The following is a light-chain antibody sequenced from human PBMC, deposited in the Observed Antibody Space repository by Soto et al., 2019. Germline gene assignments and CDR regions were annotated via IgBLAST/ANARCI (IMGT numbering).Light chain of an antibody. J-gene: IGLJ1*01. CDR3: CSYTSSRAYV. CDR1: RSDVGGYNY. V-gene: IGLV2-14*01. Sequence: QSVLTQPASVSGSPGQSITISCTGTRSDVGGYNYVSWYQQQSGKAPKLMIHEVSNRPSGVSNRFSGAKSGNTASLTISGHQAEDEADYDCCSYTSSRAYVFGIGTWLTVL. CDR2: EVS.